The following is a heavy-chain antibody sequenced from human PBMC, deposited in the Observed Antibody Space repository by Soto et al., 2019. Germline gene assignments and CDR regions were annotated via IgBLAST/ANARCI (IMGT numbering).Heavy chain of an antibody. J-gene: IGHJ5*02. CDR1: GFTFSSYG. CDR2: IWYDGSNK. V-gene: IGHV3-33*01. D-gene: IGHD3-16*02. Sequence: QVQLVESGGGVVQPGRSLRLSYAASGFTFSSYGMHWVRQAPGKGLEWVAVIWYDGSNKYYADSVKGRFTISRDNSKNTLYLQMNSLRAEDTAVYYCARSFYPVMITFGGVIPTPWFDPWGQGTLVTVSS. CDR3: ARSFYPVMITFGGVIPTPWFDP.